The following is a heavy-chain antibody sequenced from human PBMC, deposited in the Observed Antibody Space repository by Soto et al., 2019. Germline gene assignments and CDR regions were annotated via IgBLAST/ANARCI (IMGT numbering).Heavy chain of an antibody. J-gene: IGHJ4*02. CDR1: GGSVSSGSYY. V-gene: IGHV4-61*01. CDR2: IYYSGST. D-gene: IGHD6-13*01. Sequence: SETLSLTCTVSGGSVSSGSYYWSWIRQPPGKGLEWIGYIYYSGSTNYNPSLKSRVTISVGKSKNQFSLKVNSVTAADTAVYYCARRAVTAAGEDYWGQGTRVTVSS. CDR3: ARRAVTAAGEDY.